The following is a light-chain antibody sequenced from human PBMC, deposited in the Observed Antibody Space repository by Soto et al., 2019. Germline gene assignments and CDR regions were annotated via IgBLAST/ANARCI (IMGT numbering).Light chain of an antibody. J-gene: IGKJ1*01. CDR3: QQYNSYPWT. CDR2: DAS. Sequence: DIQMTQSPSTLSASVGDRVTITCRASQSISSWLAWYQQKPGKAPKLLIYDASSLESGVPSRFSGSRSGTEFTLTISSLQPDDFATYYCQQYNSYPWTFGQGTKV. CDR1: QSISSW. V-gene: IGKV1-5*01.